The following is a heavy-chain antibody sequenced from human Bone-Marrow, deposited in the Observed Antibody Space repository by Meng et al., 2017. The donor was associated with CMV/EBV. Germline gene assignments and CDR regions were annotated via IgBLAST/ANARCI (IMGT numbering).Heavy chain of an antibody. CDR1: GFSFTTYG. CDR2: ICSDGSNK. Sequence: GESLKISCAASGFSFTTYGMHWVRQAPGKGLEWVAFICSDGSNKYYADSVKGRFTISRDNSKNTVYLQMYSLRNEDTAVYYCAKDPMIYDGCSYSFDYWGQGTRVTVSS. CDR3: AKDPMIYDGCSYSFDY. V-gene: IGHV3-30*02. D-gene: IGHD5-24*01. J-gene: IGHJ4*02.